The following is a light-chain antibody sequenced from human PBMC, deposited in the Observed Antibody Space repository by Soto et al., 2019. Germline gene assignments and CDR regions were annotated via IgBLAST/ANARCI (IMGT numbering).Light chain of an antibody. CDR2: SNN. V-gene: IGLV1-44*01. Sequence: QSALTQPPSAYGAPGQRVTISCSGSSSNIGSNTVNWYQQLPGTAPKLLIYSNNQRPSGVPDRFSGSKSGTSASLAISGLQSEGEADYYCAAWDDSLNGYVFGSGTKLTVL. CDR3: AAWDDSLNGYV. CDR1: SSNIGSNT. J-gene: IGLJ1*01.